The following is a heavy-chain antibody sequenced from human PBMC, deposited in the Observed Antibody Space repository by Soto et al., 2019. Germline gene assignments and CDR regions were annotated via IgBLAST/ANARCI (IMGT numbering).Heavy chain of an antibody. J-gene: IGHJ3*02. D-gene: IGHD7-27*01. Sequence: EVQLVESGGDLVQPGGSLRLSCAASGFIFTNYWMTWVRQAPGKGVEWVANINHDGSETYYLDSVKGRFAISRDNAKNSLFLQMNSLRDEDTAIYYCARSLLGPMAFDMWGHGTLVAVSS. V-gene: IGHV3-7*03. CDR2: INHDGSET. CDR1: GFIFTNYW. CDR3: ARSLLGPMAFDM.